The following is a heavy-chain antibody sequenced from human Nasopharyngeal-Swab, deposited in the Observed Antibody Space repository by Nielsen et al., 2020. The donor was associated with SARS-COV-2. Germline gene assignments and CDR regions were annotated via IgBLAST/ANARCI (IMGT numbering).Heavy chain of an antibody. D-gene: IGHD3-10*01. V-gene: IGHV6-1*01. CDR2: TYYRSKWYN. CDR1: GDSVSSNSAA. J-gene: IGHJ4*02. CDR3: ARGKLLWFGELSRRVYYFDY. Sequence: LRLSCAISGDSVSSNSAAWNWIRQSPSRGLERLGRTYYRSKWYNDYAVSVKSRITINPDTSKNQFSLQLNSVTPEDTAVYYCARGKLLWFGELSRRVYYFDYWGQGTLVTVSS.